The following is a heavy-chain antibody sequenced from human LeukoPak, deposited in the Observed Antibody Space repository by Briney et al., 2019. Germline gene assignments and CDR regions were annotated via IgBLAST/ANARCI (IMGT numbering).Heavy chain of an antibody. CDR3: ARDFRRYCSGGSCYSGMWFDP. V-gene: IGHV3-9*01. J-gene: IGHJ5*02. D-gene: IGHD2-15*01. Sequence: GGSLRLSCAASGFTFDDYAMHWVRQAPGKGLEWVSGISWNSGSIGYADSVKGRFTISRDNAKNSLYLQMNSLRAEDTALYYCARDFRRYCSGGSCYSGMWFDPWGQGTLVTVSS. CDR2: ISWNSGSI. CDR1: GFTFDDYA.